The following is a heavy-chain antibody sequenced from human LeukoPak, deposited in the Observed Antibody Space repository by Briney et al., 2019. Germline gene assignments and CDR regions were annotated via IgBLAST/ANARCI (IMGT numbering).Heavy chain of an antibody. D-gene: IGHD3-22*01. J-gene: IGHJ4*02. Sequence: PGGSLRLSCVASGFTVSSNYMSWVRQAPGKGLEWVSVMYNGGSTSYADSVKGRFSISRDNSKNTLFLQMNSLRAEDTAVYYCARATGVYYDTSACDYWGQGTLVTVSS. V-gene: IGHV3-66*01. CDR1: GFTVSSNY. CDR3: ARATGVYYDTSACDY. CDR2: MYNGGST.